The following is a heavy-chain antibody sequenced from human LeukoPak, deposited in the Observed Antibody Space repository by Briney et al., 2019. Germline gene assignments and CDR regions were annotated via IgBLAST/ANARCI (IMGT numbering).Heavy chain of an antibody. Sequence: SETLSLTCTVSGGSISSYYWSWIRQPPGKGLEWIGYIYYSGSTNCNPSLKSRVTISVDTSKNQFSLKLSSVTAADTAVYYCARLLRGYSSGWYNWFDPWGQGTLVTVSS. CDR2: IYYSGST. CDR1: GGSISSYY. D-gene: IGHD6-19*01. V-gene: IGHV4-59*01. J-gene: IGHJ5*02. CDR3: ARLLRGYSSGWYNWFDP.